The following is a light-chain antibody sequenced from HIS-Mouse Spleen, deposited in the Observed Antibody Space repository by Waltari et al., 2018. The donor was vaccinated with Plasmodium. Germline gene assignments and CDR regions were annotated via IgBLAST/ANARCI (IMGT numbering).Light chain of an antibody. J-gene: IGKJ2*01. V-gene: IGKV1-5*03. Sequence: DIQMIQSPPTMPASVPERVTIPCRASQSISSRVACYQQQAGKARKLLIYKASSLESGVPTRFSGSGAGTEFTLTISSLQADDFATYYCQQYNRYFTFGQGTKLEIK. CDR1: QSISSR. CDR3: QQYNRYFT. CDR2: KAS.